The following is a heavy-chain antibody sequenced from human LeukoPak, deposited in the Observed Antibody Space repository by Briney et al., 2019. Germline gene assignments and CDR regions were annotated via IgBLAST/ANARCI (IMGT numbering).Heavy chain of an antibody. D-gene: IGHD3-22*01. CDR3: ARSYYDSSGYYVKDDAFDI. Sequence: AGSLTLSCAASGFTFSSYSMNWVRQAPGKGLEWVSSISSSSSYIYYADSVKGRFTISRDNAKNSPYLQMNSLRAEDTAVYYGARSYYDSSGYYVKDDAFDIWGQGTMVTVSS. V-gene: IGHV3-21*01. CDR2: ISSSSSYI. J-gene: IGHJ3*02. CDR1: GFTFSSYS.